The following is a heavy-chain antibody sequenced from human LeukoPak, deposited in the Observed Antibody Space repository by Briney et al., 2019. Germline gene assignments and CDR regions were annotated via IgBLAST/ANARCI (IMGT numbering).Heavy chain of an antibody. Sequence: SETLSLTCTVSGVSISSYYWSWIRQPPGKGLEWVGYIYYSGSTNYNPSLKSRVTISVDTSKNQFSLQLNSVTPEDTAVYYCARGRQRRSWFDPWGQGTLVTVSS. V-gene: IGHV4-59*12. CDR2: IYYSGST. CDR3: ARGRQRRSWFDP. J-gene: IGHJ5*02. CDR1: GVSISSYY.